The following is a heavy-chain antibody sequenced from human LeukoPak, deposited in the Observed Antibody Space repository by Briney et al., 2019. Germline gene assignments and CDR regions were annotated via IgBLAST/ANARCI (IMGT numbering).Heavy chain of an antibody. J-gene: IGHJ5*02. V-gene: IGHV3-7*03. D-gene: IGHD6-13*01. CDR1: GFTFGSYW. CDR2: VKQDGREK. Sequence: PGGSLRLSCVVSGFTFGSYWMSWVRQAPGKGQELVASVKQDGREKYYVDSVKGRFTISRDNAKNLLYLQMNSLRAEDTAVYYCARDIAAAGTEGWFDPWGQGTLVTVSS. CDR3: ARDIAAAGTEGWFDP.